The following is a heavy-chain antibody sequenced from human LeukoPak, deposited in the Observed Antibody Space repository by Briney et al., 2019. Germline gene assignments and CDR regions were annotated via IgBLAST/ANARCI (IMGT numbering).Heavy chain of an antibody. CDR3: AKGGAYYDFSFDP. Sequence: GGSLRLSCAASGFTFRNYAMSWVRQAPGKGLEWVSTINGNGGATYYADSVRGRFTISRDNSKNTLYLQVNSLRAEDTAVYYCAKGGAYYDFSFDPWGRGTLVTVSS. V-gene: IGHV3-23*01. CDR1: GFTFRNYA. D-gene: IGHD3-3*01. CDR2: INGNGGAT. J-gene: IGHJ5*02.